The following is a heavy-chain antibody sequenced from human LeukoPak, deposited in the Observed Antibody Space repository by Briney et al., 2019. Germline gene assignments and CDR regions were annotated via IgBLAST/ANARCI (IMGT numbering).Heavy chain of an antibody. CDR1: GFTFSSYG. CDR3: AKAPRRIFGVVTEFDY. Sequence: PGGSLRLSCAASGFTFSSYGMHWVRQAPGKGLEWVAVISYDGSNKYYADSVKGRFTISRDNSKNTLYLQMNSLRAEDTAVYYCAKAPRRIFGVVTEFDYWGQGTLVTVSS. CDR2: ISYDGSNK. D-gene: IGHD3-3*01. J-gene: IGHJ4*02. V-gene: IGHV3-30*18.